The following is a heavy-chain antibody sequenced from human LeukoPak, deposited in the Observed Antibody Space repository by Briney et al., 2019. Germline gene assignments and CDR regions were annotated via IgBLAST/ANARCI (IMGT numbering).Heavy chain of an antibody. CDR3: ARACVYYDSSGCDY. D-gene: IGHD3-22*01. J-gene: IGHJ4*02. Sequence: ASVKVSCKASGYTFTSYDINWVRQATGQGLEWMGWMNPNSGNTGYAQKFQGRVTITRNTSISTAYMELNSLRAEDTAAYYCARACVYYDSSGCDYWGQGTLVTVSS. V-gene: IGHV1-8*03. CDR2: MNPNSGNT. CDR1: GYTFTSYD.